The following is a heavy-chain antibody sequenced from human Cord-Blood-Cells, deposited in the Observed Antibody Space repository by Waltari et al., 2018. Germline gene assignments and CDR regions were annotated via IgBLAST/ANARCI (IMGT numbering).Heavy chain of an antibody. CDR1: GGSISSSNW. Sequence: QVQLQESGPGLVKPSGTLSLTCAVSGGSISSSNWCSWVRQPPGKGLEWIGEIYHSGSTNYNPSLKSRVTISVDKSKNQFSLKLSSVTAADTAVYYCARRSPGVGATNWFDPWGQGTLVTVSS. J-gene: IGHJ5*02. CDR3: ARRSPGVGATNWFDP. D-gene: IGHD1-26*01. V-gene: IGHV4-4*02. CDR2: IYHSGST.